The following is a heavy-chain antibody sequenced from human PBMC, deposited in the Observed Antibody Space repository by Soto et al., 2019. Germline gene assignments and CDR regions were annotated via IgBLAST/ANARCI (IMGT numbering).Heavy chain of an antibody. Sequence: SETLSLTCTVSGGSISSYYWSWIRQPPGKGLEWIGYIYYSGSTNYNPSLKSRVTISVDTSKNQFSLKLSSVTAADTAVYYCAGFFRLREYYFDYWGQGTLVTVSS. CDR2: IYYSGST. CDR1: GGSISSYY. J-gene: IGHJ4*02. D-gene: IGHD3-10*01. V-gene: IGHV4-59*08. CDR3: AGFFRLREYYFDY.